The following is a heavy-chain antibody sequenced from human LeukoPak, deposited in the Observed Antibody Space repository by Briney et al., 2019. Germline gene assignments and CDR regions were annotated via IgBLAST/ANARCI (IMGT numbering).Heavy chain of an antibody. V-gene: IGHV1-46*01. CDR2: INPSSGAT. Sequence: ASVKVSCKTSGYTFTSYYIHWVRQAPGQGLEWMGIINPSSGATNYAQKFQGRVTMTRDTSTSTVYMELCSQRSEDTAVYYCARATNFYYYYGMDVWGQGTTVTVSS. J-gene: IGHJ6*02. CDR3: ARATNFYYYYGMDV. D-gene: IGHD1-26*01. CDR1: GYTFTSYY.